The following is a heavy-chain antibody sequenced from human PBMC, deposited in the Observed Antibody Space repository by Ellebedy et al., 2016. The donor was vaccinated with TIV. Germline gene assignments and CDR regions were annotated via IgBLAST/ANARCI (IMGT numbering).Heavy chain of an antibody. J-gene: IGHJ3*02. CDR1: ESTFNNYA. D-gene: IGHD3-10*01. V-gene: IGHV3-23*01. CDR2: VSVGGTST. CDR3: AKARSYYYGPGSTAGDALDI. Sequence: GGSLRLXXATSESTFNNYAMNWVRQAPGKELHWVSTVSVGGTSTYYADSVRGRFTISRDSSQNTVYLQMNRLRAEDTAVYYCAKARSYYYGPGSTAGDALDIWGQGTMVTVSS.